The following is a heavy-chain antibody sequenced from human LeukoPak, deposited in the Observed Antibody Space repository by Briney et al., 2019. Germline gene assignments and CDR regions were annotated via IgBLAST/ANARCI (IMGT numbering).Heavy chain of an antibody. D-gene: IGHD1-14*01. J-gene: IGHJ5*02. CDR1: GGSFSGYY. CDR3: ARGTRTFDP. Sequence: SETLSLTCAVYGGSFSGYYWSGIRQPPGKGLEWIGEINHSGSTNYNPSLKSRVTISVDTSKNQFSLKLSSVTAADTAVYYCARGTRTFDPWGQGTLVTVSS. V-gene: IGHV4-34*01. CDR2: INHSGST.